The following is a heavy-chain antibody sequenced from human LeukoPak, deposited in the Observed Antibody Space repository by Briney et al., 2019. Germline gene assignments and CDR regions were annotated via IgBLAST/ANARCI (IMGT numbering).Heavy chain of an antibody. V-gene: IGHV4-39*01. J-gene: IGHJ5*02. CDR3: AMSVRMVRGVIIINWFDP. CDR1: GGCISSSSYY. D-gene: IGHD3-10*01. CDR2: IYYSGST. Sequence: SETLSLTCTVSGGCISSSSYYWGWIRQPPGKGLEWIGSIYYSGSTYYNPSLKSRVTISVDTSKNQFSLKLSSVTAAATAVYYCAMSVRMVRGVIIINWFDPWGQGTLVTVSS.